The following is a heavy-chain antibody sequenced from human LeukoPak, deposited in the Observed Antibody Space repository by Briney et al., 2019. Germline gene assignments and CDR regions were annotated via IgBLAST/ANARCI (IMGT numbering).Heavy chain of an antibody. J-gene: IGHJ4*02. D-gene: IGHD6-13*01. V-gene: IGHV1-18*01. Sequence: ASVKVSCKASGYTLTSYGISWVRQAPGQGLEWMGWISAYNGKTNSAEKLQGRVTMTTDTSTSTAYMELRSLRSDDTAVYYCARDGSGAAGTRFDFWGQGTLVTVSS. CDR3: ARDGSGAAGTRFDF. CDR1: GYTLTSYG. CDR2: ISAYNGKT.